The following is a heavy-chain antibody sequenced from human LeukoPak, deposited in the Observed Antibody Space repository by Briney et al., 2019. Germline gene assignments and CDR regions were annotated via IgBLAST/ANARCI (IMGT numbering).Heavy chain of an antibody. CDR2: IYTSGST. CDR3: ARYSYGSPFDI. V-gene: IGHV4-61*02. Sequence: SQTLSLTCTVSGGSISSGSYYWSWIRQPAGKGLEWIGRIYTSGSTNYNPSLKSRVTISVDTSKNQFSLKLSSVTAADTAVYYCARYSYGSPFDIWGQGTMVTVSS. D-gene: IGHD3-10*01. CDR1: GGSISSGSYY. J-gene: IGHJ3*02.